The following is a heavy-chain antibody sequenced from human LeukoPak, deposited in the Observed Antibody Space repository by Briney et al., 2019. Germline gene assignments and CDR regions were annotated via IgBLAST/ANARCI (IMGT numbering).Heavy chain of an antibody. CDR1: GYTFTSYG. J-gene: IGHJ4*02. Sequence: ASVKVSCKASGYTFTSYGISWVRQAPGQGLEWMGRISAYNGNTNYAQKLQGRVTMTTDTSTSTAYMELRSLRSDDTAVYYCARDTYYYDSSGYYYDYWGQGTLVTVSS. CDR3: ARDTYYYDSSGYYYDY. CDR2: ISAYNGNT. V-gene: IGHV1-18*01. D-gene: IGHD3-22*01.